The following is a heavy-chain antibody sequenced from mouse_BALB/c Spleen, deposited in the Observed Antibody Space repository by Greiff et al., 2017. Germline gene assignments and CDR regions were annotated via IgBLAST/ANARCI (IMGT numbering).Heavy chain of an antibody. Sequence: QVQLQQSGAELVKPGASVKLSCKASGYTFTSYYMYWVKQRPGQGLEWIGEINPSNGGTNFNEKFKSKATLTVDKSSSTAYMQLSSLTSEDSAVYYCTRRSSDYYGSLYAMDYWGQGTSVTVSS. J-gene: IGHJ4*01. D-gene: IGHD1-1*01. CDR2: INPSNGGT. CDR3: TRRSSDYYGSLYAMDY. V-gene: IGHV1S81*02. CDR1: GYTFTSYY.